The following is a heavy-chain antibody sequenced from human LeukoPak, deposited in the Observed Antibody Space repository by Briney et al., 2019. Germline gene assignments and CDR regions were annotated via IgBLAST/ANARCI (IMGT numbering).Heavy chain of an antibody. CDR3: ARVGNLEWLPQDWFDP. Sequence: SVKVSCKASGGTFSSYAISWVRQAPGQGLEWMGGIIPIFGTANYAQKFQGRVTITADESTSTAYMELSSLRSEDTAVYYCARVGNLEWLPQDWFDPWGQGTLVTVSS. CDR1: GGTFSSYA. D-gene: IGHD3-3*01. J-gene: IGHJ5*02. V-gene: IGHV1-69*13. CDR2: IIPIFGTA.